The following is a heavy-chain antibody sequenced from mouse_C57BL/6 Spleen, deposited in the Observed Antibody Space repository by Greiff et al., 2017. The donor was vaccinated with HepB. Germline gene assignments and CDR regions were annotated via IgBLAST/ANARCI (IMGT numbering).Heavy chain of an antibody. Sequence: QVQLQQSGPELVKPGASVKISCKASGYAFSSSWMNWVKQRPGKGLEWIGRIYPGDGDTNYNGKFKGKATLTADKSSSTAYMQLSSLTSEDSAVYFCASSHYYGSSYHGYWGQGTTLTVSS. V-gene: IGHV1-82*01. D-gene: IGHD1-1*01. CDR3: ASSHYYGSSYHGY. CDR1: GYAFSSSW. J-gene: IGHJ2*01. CDR2: IYPGDGDT.